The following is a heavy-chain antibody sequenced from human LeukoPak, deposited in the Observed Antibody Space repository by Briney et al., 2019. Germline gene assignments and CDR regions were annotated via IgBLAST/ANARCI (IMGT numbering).Heavy chain of an antibody. CDR1: GFTFSSYS. D-gene: IGHD2-8*01. J-gene: IGHJ3*02. Sequence: GGSLRLSCAASGFTFSSYSMNWVRQAPGKGLEWVSYISSSNTIYYADSVKGRFTISRDNAKNSLYLQMNSLRDEDTAVYYCARDPTYGEGWAFDIWGQGTMVTVSS. CDR3: ARDPTYGEGWAFDI. CDR2: ISSSNTI. V-gene: IGHV3-48*02.